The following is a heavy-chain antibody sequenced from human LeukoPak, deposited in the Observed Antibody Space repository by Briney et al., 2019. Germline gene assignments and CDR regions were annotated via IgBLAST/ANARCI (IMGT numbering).Heavy chain of an antibody. D-gene: IGHD3-22*01. V-gene: IGHV3-30*04. CDR3: ARGHSSGYLYYYYMDV. CDR2: ISYDGSNK. Sequence: GGSLRLSCAASGFTFSSYAMHWVRQAPGKGLEWVAVISYDGSNKYYAASVKGRFTISRDNSKNTLYLQMNSLRAEDTAVYYCARGHSSGYLYYYYMDVWGKGTTVTVSS. J-gene: IGHJ6*03. CDR1: GFTFSSYA.